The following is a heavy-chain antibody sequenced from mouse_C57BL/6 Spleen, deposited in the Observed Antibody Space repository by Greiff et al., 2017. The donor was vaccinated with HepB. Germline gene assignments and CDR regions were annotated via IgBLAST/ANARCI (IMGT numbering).Heavy chain of an antibody. CDR3: ARGKVVATDYFDY. V-gene: IGHV1-53*01. J-gene: IGHJ2*01. CDR2: INPSNGGT. Sequence: LQQPGTELMKPGASVKLSCKASGYTFTSYWMHWVKQRPGQGLEWIGNINPSNGGTNYNEKFKSKATLTVDKSSSTAYMQLSSLTSEDSAVYYCARGKVVATDYFDYWGQGTTLTVSS. CDR1: GYTFTSYW. D-gene: IGHD1-1*01.